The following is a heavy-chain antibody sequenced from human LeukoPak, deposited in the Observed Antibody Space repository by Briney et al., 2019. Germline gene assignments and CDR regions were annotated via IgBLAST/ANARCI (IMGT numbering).Heavy chain of an antibody. V-gene: IGHV3-53*01. D-gene: IGHD3-10*01. J-gene: IGHJ4*02. CDR3: ARELYGSGTYYNGY. Sequence: PGGSLRLSCAASGFTVSSNYMSWVRQAPGKGLEWVSVIYSGGVTYYADSVKGRFTISRDNSKNTVYLQMNSLRAEDTAVYYCARELYGSGTYYNGYCGQGTLVTVSS. CDR2: IYSGGVT. CDR1: GFTVSSNY.